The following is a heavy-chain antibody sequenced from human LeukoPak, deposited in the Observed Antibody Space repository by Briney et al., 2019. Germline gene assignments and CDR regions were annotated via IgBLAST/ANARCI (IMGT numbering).Heavy chain of an antibody. Sequence: ASVTVSCKASGYTFTIYDINWVRQAPGQGLEWVGWMNPNSGNTGYAQKFQGRVTMTRNTSISTAYMELSSLRSEDTAVYYCARGAHCSGGSCYSRLYYWGQGTLVTVSS. CDR2: MNPNSGNT. CDR3: ARGAHCSGGSCYSRLYY. J-gene: IGHJ4*02. V-gene: IGHV1-8*01. D-gene: IGHD2-15*01. CDR1: GYTFTIYD.